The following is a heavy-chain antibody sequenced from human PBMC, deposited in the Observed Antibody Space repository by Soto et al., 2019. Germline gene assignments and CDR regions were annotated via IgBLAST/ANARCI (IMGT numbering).Heavy chain of an antibody. CDR2: MSRSGIT. Sequence: LYLTCAVSGGSINTNTDDLGWIRQPPGKGLEWIGSMSRSGITPYNPSLKSRLPISLDMSKNHFSLDLRSVTAADTAVYYRVGHVNARCGGHFPHWGQGTPVTVSS. J-gene: IGHJ1*01. CDR3: VGHVNARCGGHFPH. CDR1: GGSINTNTDD. D-gene: IGHD3-10*01. V-gene: IGHV4-39*02.